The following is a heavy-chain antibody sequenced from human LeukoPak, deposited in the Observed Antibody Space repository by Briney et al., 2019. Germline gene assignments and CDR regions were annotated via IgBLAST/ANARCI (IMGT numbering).Heavy chain of an antibody. CDR3: ASAGASNLSPFDI. CDR1: GGSISGYY. CDR2: INHSGST. Sequence: SETLSLTCTVSGGSISGYYWSWIRQPPGKGLEWIGEINHSGSTNYNPSLKSRVTISVDTSKNQFSLKLSSVTAADTAVYYCASAGASNLSPFDIWGQGTMVTVSS. J-gene: IGHJ3*02. V-gene: IGHV4-34*01.